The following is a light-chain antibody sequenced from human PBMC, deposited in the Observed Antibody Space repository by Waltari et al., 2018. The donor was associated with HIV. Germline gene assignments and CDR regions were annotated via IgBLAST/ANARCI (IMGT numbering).Light chain of an antibody. Sequence: QSALTQPASVSGSPGQSITISCTATTTDVDDYKYVSWYQHHPGKAPKVIIYEGNNRPSGVSNRFSGSKSGYMASLTISGLQPEDEADYFCASYISSASPEFGRGTKLTVL. CDR3: ASYISSASPE. V-gene: IGLV2-14*01. J-gene: IGLJ3*02. CDR1: TTDVDDYKY. CDR2: EGN.